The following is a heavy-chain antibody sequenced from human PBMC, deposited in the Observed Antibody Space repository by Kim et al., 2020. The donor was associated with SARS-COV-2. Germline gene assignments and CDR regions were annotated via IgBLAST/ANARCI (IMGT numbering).Heavy chain of an antibody. CDR3: ARGDGSGWFSYYFDY. J-gene: IGHJ4*02. Sequence: TLSLTCTVSGGSISSGSYYWSWIRQPAGKGLEWIGRIYTSGSTNYNPSLKSRVTISVDTSKNQFSLKLSSVTAADMAVYYCARGDGSGWFSYYFDYWGQGTLVTVSS. CDR1: GGSISSGSYY. D-gene: IGHD6-19*01. V-gene: IGHV4-61*02. CDR2: IYTSGST.